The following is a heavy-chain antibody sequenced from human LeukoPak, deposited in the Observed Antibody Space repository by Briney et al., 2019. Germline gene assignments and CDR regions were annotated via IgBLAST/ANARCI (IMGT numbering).Heavy chain of an antibody. V-gene: IGHV1-69*04. J-gene: IGHJ3*02. D-gene: IGHD2-21*02. CDR1: GGTFSSYA. Sequence: SVKVSCKASGGTFSSYAISWVRQAPGQGLEWMGRIIPILGIASYAQKFQGRVTMTRDTSASTVYMELSSLRSEDTAVYYCARPGVTNDAFDIWGQGTMVTVSS. CDR3: ARPGVTNDAFDI. CDR2: IIPILGIA.